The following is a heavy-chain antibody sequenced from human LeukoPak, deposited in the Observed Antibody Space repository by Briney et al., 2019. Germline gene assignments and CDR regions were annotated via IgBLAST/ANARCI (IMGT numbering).Heavy chain of an antibody. J-gene: IGHJ4*02. V-gene: IGHV4-59*01. CDR1: GGSISSYY. D-gene: IGHD3-22*01. CDR3: ARATYYYDSSGYFYFDY. Sequence: SETVSLTCTVSGGSISSYYWSWIRQPPGKGLEWIGYIYYSGSTNYNPSLKRRVTISVDTSKNQFSLKLSSVTAADTAVYYCARATYYYDSSGYFYFDYWGQGTLVTVSS. CDR2: IYYSGST.